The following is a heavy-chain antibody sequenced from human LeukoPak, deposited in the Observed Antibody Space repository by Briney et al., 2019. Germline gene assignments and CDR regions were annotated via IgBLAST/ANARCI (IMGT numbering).Heavy chain of an antibody. J-gene: IGHJ3*02. Sequence: PGGSLRLSCAASGFTFSNYWMHWVRQAPGKGLLWVSRINSDGSSIRYADSVKGRFTISRDNAKNTLYLQMNSLRAEDTAVYYCVRRPHAFDIWGQGTMVTVSS. CDR2: INSDGSSI. V-gene: IGHV3-74*01. CDR1: GFTFSNYW. CDR3: VRRPHAFDI.